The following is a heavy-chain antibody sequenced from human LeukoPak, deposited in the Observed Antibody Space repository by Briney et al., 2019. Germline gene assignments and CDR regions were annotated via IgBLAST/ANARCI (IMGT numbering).Heavy chain of an antibody. D-gene: IGHD5-18*01. CDR1: GGSFSGYY. CDR3: ARGETVRRGYRYGGVDY. CDR2: INHSGST. Sequence: SETLSLTCAVYGGSFSGYYWSWIRQPPGKGLEWIGEINHSGSTNYNPSLKSRVTISVDTSKTQFSLKLRSVTAADTAVYYCARGETVRRGYRYGGVDYWGQGTLVTVSS. V-gene: IGHV4-34*01. J-gene: IGHJ4*02.